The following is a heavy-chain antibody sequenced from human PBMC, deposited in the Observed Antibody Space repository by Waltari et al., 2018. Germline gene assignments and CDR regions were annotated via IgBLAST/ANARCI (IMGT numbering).Heavy chain of an antibody. D-gene: IGHD1-26*01. Sequence: VQLVQSGAEVKKPGATVKISCKASGYTFPGYYMHWVRQAPGQGLEWMGRINPNSGGTNYAQKFQGRVTMTRDTSISTAYMELSRLRSDDTAVYYCASRSAVGATHYFDYWGQGTLVTVSS. CDR2: INPNSGGT. J-gene: IGHJ4*02. CDR3: ASRSAVGATHYFDY. CDR1: GYTFPGYY. V-gene: IGHV1-2*06.